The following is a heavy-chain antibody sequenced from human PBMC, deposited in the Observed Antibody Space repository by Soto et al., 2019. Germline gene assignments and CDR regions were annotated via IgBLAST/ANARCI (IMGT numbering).Heavy chain of an antibody. J-gene: IGHJ6*02. CDR1: GGTFSSYA. V-gene: IGHV1-69*06. CDR2: IIPIFGTV. Sequence: QVQLVQSGAEVKKPGSSVKVSCKASGGTFSSYAISWVRQAPGQGLEWMGGIIPIFGTVNYAQQFQGRVTITADKSTSTAYMELSSLRSEDTAVYYCARDDVVGVAAPHYYYYGMDVWGQGTTVTVSS. CDR3: ARDDVVGVAAPHYYYYGMDV. D-gene: IGHD2-15*01.